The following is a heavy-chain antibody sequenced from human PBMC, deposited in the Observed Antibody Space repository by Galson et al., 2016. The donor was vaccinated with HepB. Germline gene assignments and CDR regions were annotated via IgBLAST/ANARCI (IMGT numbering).Heavy chain of an antibody. CDR3: ARNRLGWSLLEAIDS. D-gene: IGHD1-14*01. J-gene: IGHJ4*02. V-gene: IGHV3-21*01. CDR1: GFTFRSYV. CDR2: TSSGSSYI. Sequence: SLRLSCAASGFTFRSYVMNWVRQAPGKGLEWVSPTSSGSSYIYYADSVKGRFTISRDNAKNSLHLQMNSLRAEDTAVYYCARNRLGWSLLEAIDSWGQGTLVTVSS.